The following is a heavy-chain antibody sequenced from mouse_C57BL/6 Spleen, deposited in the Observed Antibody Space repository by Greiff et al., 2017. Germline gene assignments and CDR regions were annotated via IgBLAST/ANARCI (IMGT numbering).Heavy chain of an antibody. Sequence: VQLQQSGAELVRPGASVKMSCKASGYTFTNYWIGWVKQRPGHGLEWIGEIYPGGGYTNYNEKFKGKATLTADKSSSTAYMQFSSLTSEDSAIYYCARMEYSNFGFDYWGQGTLVTVSA. CDR1: GYTFTNYW. D-gene: IGHD2-5*01. CDR3: ARMEYSNFGFDY. J-gene: IGHJ3*01. V-gene: IGHV1-63*01. CDR2: IYPGGGYT.